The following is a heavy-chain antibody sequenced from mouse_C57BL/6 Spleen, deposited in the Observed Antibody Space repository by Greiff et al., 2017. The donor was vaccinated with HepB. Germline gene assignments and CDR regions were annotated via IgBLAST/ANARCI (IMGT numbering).Heavy chain of an antibody. CDR1: GYTFTSYW. J-gene: IGHJ4*01. CDR2: IDPSDSET. CDR3: ARFDGYYDYAMDY. D-gene: IGHD2-3*01. V-gene: IGHV1-52*01. Sequence: VQLQQPGAELVRPGSSVKLSCKASGYTFTSYWMHWVKQRPIQGLEWIGNIDPSDSETHYNQKFKDKATLTVDKSSSTAYMQLSSLPSEDSAVYYCARFDGYYDYAMDYWGQGTSVTVSS.